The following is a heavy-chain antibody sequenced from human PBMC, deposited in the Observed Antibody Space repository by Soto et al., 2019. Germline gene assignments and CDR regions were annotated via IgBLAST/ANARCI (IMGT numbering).Heavy chain of an antibody. D-gene: IGHD3-22*01. CDR3: TTEFRITMIVVAEIRAFDI. V-gene: IGHV3-15*01. J-gene: IGHJ3*02. CDR2: IKSKTDGGTT. Sequence: GGSLRLSCAASGFTFSNGWMSWVRQAPGKGLEWVGRIKSKTDGGTTDYAAPVKGRFTISRDDSKNTLYLQMNSLKTEDTAVYYCTTEFRITMIVVAEIRAFDIWGQGTMVTVSS. CDR1: GFTFSNGW.